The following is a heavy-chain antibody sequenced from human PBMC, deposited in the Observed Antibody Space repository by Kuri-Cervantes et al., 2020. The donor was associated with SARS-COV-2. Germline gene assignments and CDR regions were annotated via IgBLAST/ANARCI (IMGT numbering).Heavy chain of an antibody. CDR3: ARALYRIPHAFQH. Sequence: SCAVYGGSFSGYYWSWIRQPPGKGLEWIGYIYYSGSTNYNPSLKSRVTISVDTSKNQFSLKLSSVTAADTAVYYGARALYRIPHAFQHWGQGTLVTVSS. CDR2: IYYSGST. J-gene: IGHJ1*01. CDR1: GGSFSGYY. D-gene: IGHD2/OR15-2a*01. V-gene: IGHV4-59*01.